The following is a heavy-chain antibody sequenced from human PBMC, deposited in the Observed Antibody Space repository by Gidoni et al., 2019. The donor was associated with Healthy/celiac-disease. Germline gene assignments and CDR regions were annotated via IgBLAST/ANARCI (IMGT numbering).Heavy chain of an antibody. Sequence: QVQLVQSGAEVKKPGASVKVSCKASGYTFTSYSMHWVRQAPGQGLEWMGIINPSGGSTSYAQKFQGRVTMTRDTSTSTVYMELSSLRSEDTAVYYCASTLGITIFGVVIGNYYGMDVWGQGTTVTVSS. CDR1: GYTFTSYS. J-gene: IGHJ6*02. CDR3: ASTLGITIFGVVIGNYYGMDV. D-gene: IGHD3-3*01. V-gene: IGHV1-46*01. CDR2: INPSGGST.